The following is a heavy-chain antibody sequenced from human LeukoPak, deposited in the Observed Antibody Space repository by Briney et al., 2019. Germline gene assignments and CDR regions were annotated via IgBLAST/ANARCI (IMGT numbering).Heavy chain of an antibody. V-gene: IGHV4-39*01. D-gene: IGHD3-22*01. CDR3: ARLYYDSSGYFDDCWFDP. CDR2: IYYSGST. J-gene: IGHJ5*02. Sequence: SETLSLTCTVSGGSISSSSYYWGWIRQPPGKGLEWIGSIYYSGSTYYNPSLKSRVTISVDTSKNQFSLKLSSVTAADTAVYHCARLYYDSSGYFDDCWFDPWGQGTLVTVSS. CDR1: GGSISSSSYY.